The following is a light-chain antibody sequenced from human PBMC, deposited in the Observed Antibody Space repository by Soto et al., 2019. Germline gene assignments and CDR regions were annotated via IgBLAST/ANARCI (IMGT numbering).Light chain of an antibody. CDR1: QSVLYSSNNKNH. J-gene: IGKJ4*01. CDR3: QQYYSSLFT. CDR2: WAS. V-gene: IGKV4-1*01. Sequence: DIVMTQSPDSLAVSLGERATINCKSSQSVLYSSNNKNHLAWYQQKPGQPPKLLINWASTRESGVPDRFSGRGSGTDFTLTISSLQAEDVAVYYCQQYYSSLFTFGGGTKVEIK.